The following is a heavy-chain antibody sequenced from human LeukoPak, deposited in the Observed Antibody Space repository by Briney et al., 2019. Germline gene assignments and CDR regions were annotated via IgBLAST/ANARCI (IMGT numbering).Heavy chain of an antibody. V-gene: IGHV4-39*07. CDR2: IRYSGSA. J-gene: IGHJ5*02. CDR1: GASISNSFYF. CDR3: AREGTDRINWYHWFDP. Sequence: SETLSLTCTVSGASISNSFYFWGWVRQPPGTGLEWIGHIRYSGSAYHNPSLKSRVTISVDSSKNQFSLRLSSVTAADTAIYYCAREGTDRINWYHWFDPWGQGTLVSVSS. D-gene: IGHD6-13*01.